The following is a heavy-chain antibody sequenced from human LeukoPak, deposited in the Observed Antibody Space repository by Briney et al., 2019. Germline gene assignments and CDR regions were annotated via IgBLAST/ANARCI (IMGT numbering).Heavy chain of an antibody. CDR3: TRDPPAAGTFGLNYHYGMNV. Sequence: ASVKVSCKASGGTFSSYAISWVRQAPGQGLEWMGRIIPILCIANYAQKFQGRVTITAEKSTSTAYMELSSQRSEDTAVYYCTRDPPAAGTFGLNYHYGMNVWGQGTTVTVSS. D-gene: IGHD6-13*01. V-gene: IGHV1-69*04. J-gene: IGHJ6*02. CDR1: GGTFSSYA. CDR2: IIPILCIA.